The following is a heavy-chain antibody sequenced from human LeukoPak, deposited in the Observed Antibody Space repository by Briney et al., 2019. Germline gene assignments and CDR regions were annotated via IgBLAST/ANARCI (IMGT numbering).Heavy chain of an antibody. Sequence: ASVKVSCKASGGTFSSYAISWVRQAPGQGLEWMGGIIPIFGTANYAQKFQGRVTITADKSTSTAYMELSSLRSEDTAVYSCAKDLVRGVGVFDYWGQGTLVTVSS. CDR3: AKDLVRGVGVFDY. CDR2: IIPIFGTA. J-gene: IGHJ4*02. D-gene: IGHD3-10*01. CDR1: GGTFSSYA. V-gene: IGHV1-69*06.